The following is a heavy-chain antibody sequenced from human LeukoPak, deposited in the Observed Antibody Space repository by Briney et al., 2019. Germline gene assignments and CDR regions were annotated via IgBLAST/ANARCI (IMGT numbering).Heavy chain of an antibody. V-gene: IGHV1-69*13. Sequence: ASVKVSRKASGGTFSSYAISWVRQAPGQGLEWMGGIIPIFGTANYAQKFQGRVTITADESTSTAYMELSSLRSEDTAVYYCAISSSSFYYYYGMDVWGQGTTVTVSS. J-gene: IGHJ6*02. CDR3: AISSSSFYYYYGMDV. CDR2: IIPIFGTA. CDR1: GGTFSSYA. D-gene: IGHD6-6*01.